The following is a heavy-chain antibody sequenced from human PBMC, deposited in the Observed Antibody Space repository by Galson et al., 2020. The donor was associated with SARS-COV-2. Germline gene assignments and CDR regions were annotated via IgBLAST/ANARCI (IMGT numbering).Heavy chain of an antibody. D-gene: IGHD2-15*01. CDR1: GGSISDDY. V-gene: IGHV4-34*01. CDR2: INYSGTT. Sequence: SETLSLTCGVYGGSISDDYWTWIRQPPGKGLEWIGEINYSGTTNYNPSLRSRVTVSIDTSENQFSLKLRSVTAADTAVYYCARARKDREWGGTFPNYYYYYYMDVWDKGTTVTVSS. J-gene: IGHJ6*03. CDR3: ARARKDREWGGTFPNYYYYYYMDV.